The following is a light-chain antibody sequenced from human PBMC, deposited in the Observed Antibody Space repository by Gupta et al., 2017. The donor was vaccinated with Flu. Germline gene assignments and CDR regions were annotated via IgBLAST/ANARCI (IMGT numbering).Light chain of an antibody. J-gene: IGKJ1*01. CDR3: QQYGSSPRT. CDR1: QSVSSSY. CDR2: GAS. V-gene: IGKV3-20*01. Sequence: DTVFTQSPGNLSLSPRERATLSCRASQSVSSSYAAWYQQQPGQAPRLLIGGASSRATGTPERFSGSGSGTDSTLTISRLEPEDFAVYYCQQYGSSPRTFGQGTKVEIK.